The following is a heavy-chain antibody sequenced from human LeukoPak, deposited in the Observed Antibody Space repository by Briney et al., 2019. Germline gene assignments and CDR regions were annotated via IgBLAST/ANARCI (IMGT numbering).Heavy chain of an antibody. J-gene: IGHJ4*02. V-gene: IGHV4-59*01. Sequence: SETLSLTCTVSGTSISNYYWSWIRQPPGKGLEWIGYIYYSGDTNYNPSLKSRVTMSVDTSKNQFSLKLSSLTAADTAVFYCARGTTRFTTTYYFDYWGQGTLVTVSS. CDR2: IYYSGDT. D-gene: IGHD1-1*01. CDR1: GTSISNYY. CDR3: ARGTTRFTTTYYFDY.